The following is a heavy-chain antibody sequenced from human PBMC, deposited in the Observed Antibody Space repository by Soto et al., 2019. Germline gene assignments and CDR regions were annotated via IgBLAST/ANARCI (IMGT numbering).Heavy chain of an antibody. D-gene: IGHD3-22*01. V-gene: IGHV4-39*01. CDR3: ARIRPYYYDSSGYRLFDY. CDR1: GGSISSSSYY. J-gene: IGHJ4*02. CDR2: IYYSGST. Sequence: SETLSLTCTVSGGSISSSSYYWGWLRQPPGKGLEWIGSIYYSGSTYYNPSLKSRVTISVDTSKNQFSLKLSSVTAADTAVYYCARIRPYYYDSSGYRLFDYWGQGTLVTVSS.